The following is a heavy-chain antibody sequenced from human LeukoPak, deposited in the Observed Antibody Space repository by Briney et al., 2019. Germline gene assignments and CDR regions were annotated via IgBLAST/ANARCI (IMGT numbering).Heavy chain of an antibody. J-gene: IGHJ4*02. CDR1: GFIFTNSW. V-gene: IGHV3-7*01. Sequence: GGSLRLSCAASGFIFTNSWVTWVRQAPGKGLEWVANIKPDGSEKYYLDSVKGRFSISRDDAKNSLYLQMNSLRAEDTAVYYRARDGIEGVTVLDYWGQGTPVTVSS. CDR3: ARDGIEGVTVLDY. CDR2: IKPDGSEK. D-gene: IGHD1-26*01.